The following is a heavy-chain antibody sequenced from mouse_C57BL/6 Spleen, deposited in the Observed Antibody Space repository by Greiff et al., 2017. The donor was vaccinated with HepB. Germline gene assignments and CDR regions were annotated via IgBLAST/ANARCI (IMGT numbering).Heavy chain of an antibody. Sequence: VQLQESGAELARPGASVKLSCKASGYTFTSYGISWVKQRTGQGLEWIGEIYPRSGNTYYNEKFKGKATLTADKSSSTAYMELRSLTSEDSAVYFCASRVDGSSYEGYYAMDYWGQGTSVTVSS. D-gene: IGHD1-1*01. V-gene: IGHV1-81*01. CDR1: GYTFTSYG. CDR2: IYPRSGNT. CDR3: ASRVDGSSYEGYYAMDY. J-gene: IGHJ4*01.